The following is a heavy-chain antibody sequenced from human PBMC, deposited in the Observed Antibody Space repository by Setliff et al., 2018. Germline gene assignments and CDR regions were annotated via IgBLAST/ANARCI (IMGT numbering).Heavy chain of an antibody. D-gene: IGHD3-10*01. Sequence: PGGSLRLSCAASGFTFSRYWMSWARQAPGKGLEWVANIKQDGSEKYYVDSVKGRFTISRDNAKNSLYLQMNSLRAEDTAVYYCARDHVYGSQYYYYYYGMDVWGQGTTVTVS. V-gene: IGHV3-7*01. CDR2: IKQDGSEK. J-gene: IGHJ6*02. CDR1: GFTFSRYW. CDR3: ARDHVYGSQYYYYYYGMDV.